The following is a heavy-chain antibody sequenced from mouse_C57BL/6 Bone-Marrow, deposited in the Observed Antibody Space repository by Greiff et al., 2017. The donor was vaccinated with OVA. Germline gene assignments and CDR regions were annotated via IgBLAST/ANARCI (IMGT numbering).Heavy chain of an antibody. CDR1: GYTFTDYN. CDR2: INPNNGGT. CDR3: ARYDYDGFDY. Sequence: EVQGVESGPELVKPGASVKIPCKASGYTFTDYNMDWVKQSHGKSLEWIGDINPNNGGTIYNQKFKGKATCTVEKSSSTAYMELRSLTSEDTAVYYCARYDYDGFDYWGQGTTLTVSS. V-gene: IGHV1-18*01. D-gene: IGHD2-4*01. J-gene: IGHJ2*01.